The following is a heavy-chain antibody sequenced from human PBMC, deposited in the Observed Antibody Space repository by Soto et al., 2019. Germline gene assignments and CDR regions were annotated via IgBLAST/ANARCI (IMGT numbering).Heavy chain of an antibody. CDR2: ISYDGSNK. J-gene: IGHJ4*02. Sequence: LRLSCAASGFTFSSYGMHWVRQAPGKGLEWVAVISYDGSNKYYADSVKGRFTISRDDSKNTLYLQMNSLRAEDTAVYYCVKGSGNYWALDYWGQRILVTVSS. CDR1: GFTFSSYG. V-gene: IGHV3-30*18. D-gene: IGHD1-26*01. CDR3: VKGSGNYWALDY.